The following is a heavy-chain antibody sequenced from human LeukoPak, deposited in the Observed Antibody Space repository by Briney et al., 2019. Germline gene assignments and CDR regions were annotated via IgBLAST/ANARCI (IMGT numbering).Heavy chain of an antibody. CDR2: IDHTGKT. CDR1: GASFRNYY. D-gene: IGHD3-10*01. V-gene: IGHV4-34*01. J-gene: IGHJ4*02. Sequence: PSETLSLTCAVYGASFRNYYRAWIRQAPGKGLEWIGEIDHTGKTNYKPSLEGRITISLDLSKNQFSLKLASVTAADTAVYYCARSGTYQYSSTSDFWGQGTLVTISS. CDR3: ARSGTYQYSSTSDF.